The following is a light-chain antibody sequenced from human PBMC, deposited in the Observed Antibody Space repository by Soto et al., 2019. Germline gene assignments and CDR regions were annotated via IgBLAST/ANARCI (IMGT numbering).Light chain of an antibody. CDR1: QSISSW. J-gene: IGKJ1*01. V-gene: IGKV1-5*01. CDR2: DAS. Sequence: DIQMTQSPSSVSASVGDRVTITCRASQSISSWLAWYQQMPGKAPNLLIYDASSLESGVPSRFRGSGSETEFTLTISGLQPDDFATYYCQQFIDGWTFGQGTKVDIK. CDR3: QQFIDGWT.